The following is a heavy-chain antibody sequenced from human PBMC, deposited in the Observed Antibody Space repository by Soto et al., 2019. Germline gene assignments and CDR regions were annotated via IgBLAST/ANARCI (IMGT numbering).Heavy chain of an antibody. V-gene: IGHV4-39*01. CDR2: IYYSGST. Sequence: GSLRLSCTVSGGSISSSSYYWGWIRQPPGKGLEWIGSIYYSGSTYYNPSLKSRVTISVDTSKNQFSLKLSSVTAADTAVYYCAVGRDDFWSGYYDYWGQGTLVTVSS. J-gene: IGHJ4*02. D-gene: IGHD3-3*01. CDR3: AVGRDDFWSGYYDY. CDR1: GGSISSSSYY.